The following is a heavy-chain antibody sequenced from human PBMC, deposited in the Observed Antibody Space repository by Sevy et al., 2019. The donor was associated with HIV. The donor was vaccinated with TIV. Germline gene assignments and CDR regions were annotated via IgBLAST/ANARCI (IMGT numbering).Heavy chain of an antibody. D-gene: IGHD3-16*01. CDR3: ATSGGET. CDR2: IKQDGSEK. V-gene: IGHV3-7*01. Sequence: GGSLRLSCAASGFTFSSYWMNWIRQAPGKGLEWLANIKQDGSEKYYVDSVKGRFTISRDNAKNSLYLEMNTLRAEDTAVYYCATSGGETWGQGTLVTVSS. CDR1: GFTFSSYW. J-gene: IGHJ5*02.